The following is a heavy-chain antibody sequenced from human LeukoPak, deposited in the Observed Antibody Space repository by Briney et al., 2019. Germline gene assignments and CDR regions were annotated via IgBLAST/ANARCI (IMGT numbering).Heavy chain of an antibody. CDR3: AKEGLYYYDSSGYTEGYFDY. CDR2: ISYDGSNK. V-gene: IGHV3-30*18. D-gene: IGHD3-22*01. J-gene: IGHJ4*02. Sequence: GRSLRLSCAASGFTFSSYGMHWVRQAPGKGLEWVAVISYDGSNKYYAEAVKGRFNISRDNSKNTLYLQMNSLRAEDTAVYYCAKEGLYYYDSSGYTEGYFDYWGQGTLVTVSS. CDR1: GFTFSSYG.